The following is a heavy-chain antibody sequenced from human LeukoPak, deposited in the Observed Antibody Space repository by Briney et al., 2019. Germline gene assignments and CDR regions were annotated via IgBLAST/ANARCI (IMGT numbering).Heavy chain of an antibody. Sequence: ASVKVSCKASGGTFSRYAISWVRQAPGQGLEWMGWISGNNDNPNYGQKFQGRFAVTTGSSTTTAYMELRNLTFDDTAVYYCARDGTSTDDYWGQGTLVTVSS. V-gene: IGHV1-18*01. CDR1: GGTFSRYA. CDR3: ARDGTSTDDY. J-gene: IGHJ4*02. CDR2: ISGNNDNP. D-gene: IGHD2-2*01.